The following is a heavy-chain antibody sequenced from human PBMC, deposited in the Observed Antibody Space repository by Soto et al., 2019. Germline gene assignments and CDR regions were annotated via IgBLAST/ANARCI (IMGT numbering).Heavy chain of an antibody. J-gene: IGHJ6*02. CDR2: ISYDGSNK. V-gene: IGHV3-30*18. Sequence: QVQLVESGGGVVQPGRSLRLSCAASGFTFSSYGMHWVRQAPGKGLEWVAVISYDGSNKYYADSVKGRFTISRDNSKNTLYLQMNSLRAEDTAVYYCAKDPVGLAAPYYYGMDVWGQGTTVTVSS. CDR3: AKDPVGLAAPYYYGMDV. CDR1: GFTFSSYG. D-gene: IGHD6-6*01.